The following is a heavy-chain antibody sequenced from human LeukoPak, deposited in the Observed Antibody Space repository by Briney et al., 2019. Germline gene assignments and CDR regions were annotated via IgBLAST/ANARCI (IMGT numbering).Heavy chain of an antibody. CDR3: VSPQGATRYYYYMDV. CDR1: GYTFTDYY. CDR2: INSNSGST. D-gene: IGHD1-26*01. Sequence: ASVKVSCKASGYTFTDYYIHWVRQAPGQGLEWMGWINSNSGSTNYAQRFQGRVTVTRDTSSSTAYMELTRLRSDDTAVYYCVSPQGATRYYYYMDVWGKGTTVTVSS. J-gene: IGHJ6*03. V-gene: IGHV1-2*02.